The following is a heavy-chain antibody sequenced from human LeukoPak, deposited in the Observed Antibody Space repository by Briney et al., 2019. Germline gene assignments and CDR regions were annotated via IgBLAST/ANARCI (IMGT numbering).Heavy chain of an antibody. CDR1: GYSINSGYY. D-gene: IGHD6-19*01. CDR2: IWHTGST. CDR3: ARITDLSVATDY. Sequence: PSETLSLTGTVSGYSINSGYYWGWIRQPPGKGLEWIGSIWHTGSTYYNPSLKSRVTISVDTSKNQFSLKLTSVTAADTAVYYCARITDLSVATDYWGQGTLVSVSS. J-gene: IGHJ4*02. V-gene: IGHV4-38-2*02.